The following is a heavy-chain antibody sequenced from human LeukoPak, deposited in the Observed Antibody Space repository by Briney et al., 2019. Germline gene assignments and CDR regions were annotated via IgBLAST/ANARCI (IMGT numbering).Heavy chain of an antibody. CDR1: GYTFNRHW. V-gene: IGHV5-51*01. J-gene: IGHJ4*02. CDR3: ARHFSGNWQYYFDY. D-gene: IGHD1-1*01. Sequence: GESLKISCKGSGYTFNRHWIGWVRQMPGKGLEWMGIIYPGDSDTRYNPAFQGQVTISADKSISTAYLQWSSLKASDTAIYYCARHFSGNWQYYFDYWGQGTLVTVSS. CDR2: IYPGDSDT.